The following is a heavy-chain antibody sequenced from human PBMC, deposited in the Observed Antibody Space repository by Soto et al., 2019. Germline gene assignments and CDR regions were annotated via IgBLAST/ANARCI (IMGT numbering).Heavy chain of an antibody. D-gene: IGHD4-17*01. Sequence: QVQLQESGPGLVKPSQTLSLTCTVSGGSISSGGYFLTWIRQHPGKGLEWIGYIYYSGTTFYNPSLKSRVTISVDTSKNQFSLRLSSVTAADTAVYYCASQHDYGGSDAFDIWGQGTMVTVSS. V-gene: IGHV4-31*03. J-gene: IGHJ3*02. CDR2: IYYSGTT. CDR3: ASQHDYGGSDAFDI. CDR1: GGSISSGGYF.